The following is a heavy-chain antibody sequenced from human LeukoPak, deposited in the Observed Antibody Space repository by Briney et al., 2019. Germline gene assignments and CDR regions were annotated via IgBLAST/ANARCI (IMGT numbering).Heavy chain of an antibody. V-gene: IGHV4-4*07. CDR3: ARGGILTGYTDY. CDR1: GGSISSYY. D-gene: IGHD3-9*01. J-gene: IGHJ4*02. CDR2: IYTSGST. Sequence: SETLSLTCTVSGGSISSYYWSWIRQPAGKGLEWIGRIYTSGSTDYNPSLKSRVTMSVDTSKNQFSLKLSSVTAADTAVYYCARGGILTGYTDYWGQGTLVTVSS.